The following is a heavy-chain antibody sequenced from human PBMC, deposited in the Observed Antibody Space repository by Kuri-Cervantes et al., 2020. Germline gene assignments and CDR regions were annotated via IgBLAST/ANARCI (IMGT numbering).Heavy chain of an antibody. CDR3: ATMNGYSSSWKAFDI. J-gene: IGHJ3*02. Sequence: ASVKVSCKASGYTFTSYAMHWVRQAPGQGLEWMGIINPSDRSTYYAPKFRGRVTMTRDTSTSTVYMELSSVRSEDTAVYYCATMNGYSSSWKAFDIWGQGTRGTVSS. CDR1: GYTFTSYA. CDR2: INPSDRST. V-gene: IGHV1-46*01. D-gene: IGHD6-13*01.